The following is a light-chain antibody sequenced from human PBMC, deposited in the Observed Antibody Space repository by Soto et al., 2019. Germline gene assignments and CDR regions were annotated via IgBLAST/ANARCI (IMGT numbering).Light chain of an antibody. CDR3: QQSYSSPWT. V-gene: IGKV1-39*01. Sequence: DIQMTQSPSSLSASVGDRVTITCRASHTITNYLKWYQQKPGKAPKLLIYAASTLLSGVPSRFTGGGSGTDFTLTIDSLQPEDFATYFCQQSYSSPWTFGQGTKVEI. J-gene: IGKJ1*01. CDR2: AAS. CDR1: HTITNY.